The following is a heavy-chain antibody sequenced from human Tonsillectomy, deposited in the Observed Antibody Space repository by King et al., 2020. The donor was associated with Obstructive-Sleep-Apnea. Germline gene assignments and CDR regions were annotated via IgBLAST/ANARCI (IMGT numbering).Heavy chain of an antibody. Sequence: VQLVESGGGVVQPGRSLRLSCAASGFTFSSYGMHWVRQAPGKGLEWVAVISYDGSNKYYADSGKGRFTVSRDNSKNTLYLQMNSLRPEDTAVYYCAKEMIATAASGGMDVWGQGTTVTVSS. J-gene: IGHJ6*02. CDR1: GFTFSSYG. CDR2: ISYDGSNK. V-gene: IGHV3-30*18. CDR3: AKEMIATAASGGMDV. D-gene: IGHD6-13*01.